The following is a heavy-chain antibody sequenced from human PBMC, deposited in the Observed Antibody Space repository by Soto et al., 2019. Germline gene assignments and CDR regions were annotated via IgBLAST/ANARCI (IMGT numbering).Heavy chain of an antibody. D-gene: IGHD3-10*01. CDR3: GRGYYSSGPH. Sequence: EVQLVESGGGLVQPGGSLRLSCAASGFTFSTYWMQWVRQVPGEGLVWVSSISENVGITTYADSVKGRFTISRDNAKNTVYLQMDGVRVDDTAIYNWGRGYYSSGPHWGPGTLVTVST. CDR2: ISENVGIT. J-gene: IGHJ1*01. V-gene: IGHV3-74*01. CDR1: GFTFSTYW.